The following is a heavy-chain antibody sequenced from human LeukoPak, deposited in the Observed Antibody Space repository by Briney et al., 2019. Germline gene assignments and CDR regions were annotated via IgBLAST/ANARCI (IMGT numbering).Heavy chain of an antibody. V-gene: IGHV4-59*01. Sequence: LRLSCAASGFTFSDYYMSWIRQAPGKGLEWIGYIYYSGSTNYNPSLKSRVTISVDTSKNQFSLNLRSVTAADTAVYYCARGSRDGYNHFDYWGQGTLVTVSS. J-gene: IGHJ4*02. CDR3: ARGSRDGYNHFDY. D-gene: IGHD5-24*01. CDR2: IYYSGST. CDR1: GFTFSDYY.